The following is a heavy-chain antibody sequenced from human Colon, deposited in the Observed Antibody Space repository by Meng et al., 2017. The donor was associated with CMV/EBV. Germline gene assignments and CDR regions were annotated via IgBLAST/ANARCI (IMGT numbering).Heavy chain of an antibody. D-gene: IGHD2-15*01. CDR2: IWYDGSNK. CDR3: AKELAGYCSGGSCYREYFQH. V-gene: IGHV3-33*06. CDR1: GFTFSSYG. Sequence: GESLKISCAASGFTFSSYGMHWVRQAPGKGLEWVAVIWYDGSNKYYADSVKGRFTISRDNSKNTLYLQMNSLRAEDTAVYYCAKELAGYCSGGSCYREYFQHWGQGTLVTVSS. J-gene: IGHJ1*01.